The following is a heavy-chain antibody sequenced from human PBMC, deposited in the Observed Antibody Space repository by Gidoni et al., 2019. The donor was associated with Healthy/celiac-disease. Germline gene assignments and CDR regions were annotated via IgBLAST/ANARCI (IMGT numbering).Heavy chain of an antibody. CDR1: GCNFSSEA. D-gene: IGHD6-13*01. J-gene: IGHJ3*02. Sequence: EVQLLESGGGLVQPGGSLRLSCAASGCNFSSEAMSWVRQAPGKGLEWVSAISGSGGSTYYADSVKGRFTISRDNSKNTLYLQMNSLRAEDTAVYYCAKDPGSSSWYLGCAFDIWGQGTMVTVSS. V-gene: IGHV3-23*01. CDR3: AKDPGSSSWYLGCAFDI. CDR2: ISGSGGST.